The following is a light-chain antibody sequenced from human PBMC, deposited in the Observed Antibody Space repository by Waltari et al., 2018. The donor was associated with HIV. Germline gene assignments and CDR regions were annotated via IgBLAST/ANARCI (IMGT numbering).Light chain of an antibody. Sequence: DIQMTQSPSSLSASVGDRVTITCRASQSISRYLSWYQQKPGKIPELLIYSASSLQTGVPSRFSGSGSGTDFTLTISSLQPEDFAIYYCLQSYSLFMWTFGQGTKVEVK. J-gene: IGKJ1*01. CDR3: LQSYSLFMWT. V-gene: IGKV1-39*01. CDR1: QSISRY. CDR2: SAS.